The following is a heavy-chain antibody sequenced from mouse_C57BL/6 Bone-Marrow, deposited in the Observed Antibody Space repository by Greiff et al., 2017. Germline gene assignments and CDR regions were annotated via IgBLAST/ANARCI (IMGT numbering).Heavy chain of an antibody. D-gene: IGHD1-1*01. CDR3: ARSDYGSRGDY. CDR1: GFTFSDYG. V-gene: IGHV5-17*01. Sequence: EVQLVESGGGLVKPGGSLKLSCAASGFTFSDYGMHWVRQAPEQGLEWVAYISSGSSTIYYADTVKGRFTISRDNAKNTLFLQKTSLMSEDTAMYYCARSDYGSRGDYWGQGTSVTVSS. J-gene: IGHJ4*01. CDR2: ISSGSSTI.